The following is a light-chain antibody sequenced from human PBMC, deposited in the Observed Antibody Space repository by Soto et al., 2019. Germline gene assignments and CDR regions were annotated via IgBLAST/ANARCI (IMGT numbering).Light chain of an antibody. CDR2: AAS. Sequence: DIQMTQSPTSLSASVGDRVTITCRASQGIRNFVAWYQQKPGKAPKLLIYAASTLQSGVPSRFSVSGSGTAFTRTVNSLQPEDVATYSCQKYRSVPVFGPGTKVEIK. V-gene: IGKV1-27*01. CDR1: QGIRNF. CDR3: QKYRSVPV. J-gene: IGKJ3*01.